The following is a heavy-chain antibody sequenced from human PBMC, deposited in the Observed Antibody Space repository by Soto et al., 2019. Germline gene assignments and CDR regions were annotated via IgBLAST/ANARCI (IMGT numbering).Heavy chain of an antibody. CDR2: ITSTSSTK. D-gene: IGHD3-10*01. V-gene: IGHV3-48*02. Sequence: LRLSYAAWGFTLSSHTVNWVRQGPWKGLEWISYITSTSSTKNYADSVKGRFTISRDNANNSLYLQMNSLRDEDTAVYYCARRITMVRGPYYYYAMDVWGNGTTVTVS. CDR1: GFTLSSHT. CDR3: ARRITMVRGPYYYYAMDV. J-gene: IGHJ6*04.